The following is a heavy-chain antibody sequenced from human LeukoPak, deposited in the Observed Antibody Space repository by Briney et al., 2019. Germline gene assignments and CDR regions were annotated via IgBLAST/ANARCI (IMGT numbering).Heavy chain of an antibody. J-gene: IGHJ4*02. CDR1: GDTFKMYA. V-gene: IGHV3-23*01. CDR3: ARARLRFLDNLDS. Sequence: GGSLRLSCVASGDTFKMYAMNWVRQAPGKGLEWVSVISGSGESTYYADSVKGRFTISRDNSKNILYLVMNSLRAEDTAVYYCARARLRFLDNLDSWGQGTLVTVSS. D-gene: IGHD3-3*01. CDR2: ISGSGEST.